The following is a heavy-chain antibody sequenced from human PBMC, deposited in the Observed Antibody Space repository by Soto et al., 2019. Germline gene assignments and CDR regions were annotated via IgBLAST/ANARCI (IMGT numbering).Heavy chain of an antibody. V-gene: IGHV4-61*08. D-gene: IGHD3-10*01. CDR3: ARVVNPNYGSGKRGAFDI. CDR2: VYYSGST. CDR1: GGSVSIGDYY. J-gene: IGHJ3*02. Sequence: NPSETLSLTCTVSGGSVSIGDYYWSWIRQPPGKGLEWFGHVYYSGSTNYNPSLKSRVTISVDTSKNQFSLKLSSVTAADTAVYYCARVVNPNYGSGKRGAFDIWGQGTMVTVSS.